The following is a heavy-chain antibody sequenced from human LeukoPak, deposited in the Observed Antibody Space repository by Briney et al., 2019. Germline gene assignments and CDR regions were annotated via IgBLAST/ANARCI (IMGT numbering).Heavy chain of an antibody. CDR3: ARAREGSERIVGAMYGAFDI. CDR2: IYTSGSS. V-gene: IGHV4-61*02. D-gene: IGHD1-26*01. CDR1: GGSISSGSYY. J-gene: IGHJ3*02. Sequence: PSETLSLTCTVSGGSISSGSYYWTWIRQPAGKGLELIGRIYTSGSSSYNPSLKSRVTISVDTSKNQFSLKLSSVTAADTAVYYCARAREGSERIVGAMYGAFDIWGQGTMVTVSS.